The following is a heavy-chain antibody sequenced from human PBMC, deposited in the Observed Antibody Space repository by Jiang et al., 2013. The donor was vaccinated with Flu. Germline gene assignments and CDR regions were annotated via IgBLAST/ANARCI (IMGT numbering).Heavy chain of an antibody. CDR2: TRNKANSYTT. D-gene: IGHD5-18*01. Sequence: VQLVESGGGLVQPGGSLRLSCAASGFTFSDHNMDWVRQAPGKGLEWVGRTRNKANSYTTEYAASVKGRFTISRDDSKNSLYLQMNSLKTEDTAVYYCARVDTAMVFSDYWAREPWSPSPQ. CDR3: ARVDTAMVFSDY. V-gene: IGHV3-72*01. CDR1: GFTFSDHN. J-gene: IGHJ4*02.